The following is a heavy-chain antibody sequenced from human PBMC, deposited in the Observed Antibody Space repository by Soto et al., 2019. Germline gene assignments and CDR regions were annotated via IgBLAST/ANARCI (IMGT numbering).Heavy chain of an antibody. CDR1: GGTFSNYP. CDR2: IIPIFGTV. V-gene: IGHV1-69*12. CDR3: ARGNHRWLQLWYFDL. D-gene: IGHD5-12*01. J-gene: IGHJ2*01. Sequence: QVQLVQSGAEVKKPGSSVKVSCKASGGTFSNYPISWVRQAPGQGLEWMGGIIPIFGTVNYAQKFQGRVTITADESTSEAYMALSSLRSEDTAVYYCARGNHRWLQLWYFDLWGRGTLVTVSS.